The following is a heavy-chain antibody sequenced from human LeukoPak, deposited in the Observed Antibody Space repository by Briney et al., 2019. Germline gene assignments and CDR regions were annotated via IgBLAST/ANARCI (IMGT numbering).Heavy chain of an antibody. CDR1: GYTFTGYF. Sequence: ASVKVSCKASGYTFTGYFMHWVRPAPGQGRAWMGWINPNSGSANYAQKFQGRLTMTRDTSISTAYMELSSLISDDTAVYYCARGSSVRDWFDLWGQGTLVTVSS. V-gene: IGHV1-2*02. J-gene: IGHJ5*02. CDR3: ARGSSVRDWFDL. D-gene: IGHD1-1*01. CDR2: INPNSGSA.